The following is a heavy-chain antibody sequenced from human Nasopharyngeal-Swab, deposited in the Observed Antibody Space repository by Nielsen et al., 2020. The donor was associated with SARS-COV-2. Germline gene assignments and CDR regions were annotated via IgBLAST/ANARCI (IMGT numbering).Heavy chain of an antibody. V-gene: IGHV1-69*06. CDR3: ARGPLVANVDYYYYYMDV. J-gene: IGHJ6*03. Sequence: SVKVSCKASGGTFSSYAISWVRQAPGQGLEWMGGIIPIFGTANYAQKFQGRVTITADKSTSTAYMELSSLRSEDTAVYYCARGPLVANVDYYYYYMDVWGKGTTVTVSS. CDR1: GGTFSSYA. CDR2: IIPIFGTA. D-gene: IGHD2-8*02.